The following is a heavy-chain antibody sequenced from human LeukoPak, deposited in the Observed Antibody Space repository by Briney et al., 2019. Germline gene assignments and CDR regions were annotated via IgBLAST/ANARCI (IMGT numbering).Heavy chain of an antibody. CDR1: GFTFSSYW. Sequence: GGSLRLSCAASGFTFSSYWMHWVRQAPGKGLEWVSYISGSGSIIYYADSVKGRFTISRDNSKNTLYLQMNSLRAEDTAVYYCAKDAKVVPAAPPYFDYWGQGTLVTVSS. D-gene: IGHD2-2*01. J-gene: IGHJ4*02. CDR3: AKDAKVVPAAPPYFDY. CDR2: ISGSGSII. V-gene: IGHV3-48*01.